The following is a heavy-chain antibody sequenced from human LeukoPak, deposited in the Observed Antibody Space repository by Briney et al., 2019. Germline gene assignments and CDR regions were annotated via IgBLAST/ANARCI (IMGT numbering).Heavy chain of an antibody. D-gene: IGHD1-26*01. CDR2: INPNSGGT. J-gene: IGHJ4*02. CDR3: ARDLRVGPTVFDY. V-gene: IGHV1-2*02. CDR1: GYTFTGYY. Sequence: GASVKVSCKASGYTFTGYYMHWARQAPGQGLEWMGWINPNSGGTNYAQKFQGRVTMTRDTSISTAYMELSRLRSDDTAVYYCARDLRVGPTVFDYWGQGTLVTVSS.